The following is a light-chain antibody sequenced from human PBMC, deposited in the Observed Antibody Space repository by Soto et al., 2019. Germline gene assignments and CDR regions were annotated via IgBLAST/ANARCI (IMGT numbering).Light chain of an antibody. V-gene: IGKV1-9*01. CDR3: QQLNSYPIT. Sequence: DIQLTQSPSFLSASVGDRVTITCRASQGISSYLAWYQQKPGKAPKLLIYAASTLQSGVPSSFSGSGSGTEFTLTISSVQPEDFATYYCQQLNSYPITFGQGTRLEIK. CDR1: QGISSY. J-gene: IGKJ5*01. CDR2: AAS.